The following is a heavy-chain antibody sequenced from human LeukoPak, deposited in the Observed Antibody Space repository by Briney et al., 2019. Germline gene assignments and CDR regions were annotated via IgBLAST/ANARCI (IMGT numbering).Heavy chain of an antibody. CDR1: GFTFSAYS. D-gene: IGHD5-24*01. Sequence: GSLRLSCAASGFTFSAYSMNWVRQAPGKGLEWIGEINHSGSTNYNPSLKSRVTISVDTSKNQFSLKLSSVTAADTAVYYCARGKGRWALATWGQGTLVTVSS. J-gene: IGHJ4*02. CDR2: INHSGST. CDR3: ARGKGRWALAT. V-gene: IGHV4-34*01.